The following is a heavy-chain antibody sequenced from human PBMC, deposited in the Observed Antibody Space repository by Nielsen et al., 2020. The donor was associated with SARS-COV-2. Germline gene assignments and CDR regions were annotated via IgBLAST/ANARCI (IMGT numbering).Heavy chain of an antibody. CDR2: INHTGST. V-gene: IGHV4-4*02. CDR1: GGSISSSNW. D-gene: IGHD3/OR15-3a*01. Sequence: SETLSLTCAVSGGSISSSNWWSWVRQPPGKGLEWIGEINHTGSTNYNPSLKSRATISVDTSKNQFSLKMSSVTAADTAVYYCARESGLDTTDNWGQGVLVAVSS. CDR3: ARESGLDTTDN. J-gene: IGHJ4*02.